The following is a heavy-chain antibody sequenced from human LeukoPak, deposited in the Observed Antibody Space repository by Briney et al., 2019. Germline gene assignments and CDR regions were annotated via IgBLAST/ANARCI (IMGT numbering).Heavy chain of an antibody. CDR1: GGSISSYY. CDR3: ARVGWSSSSSSKAWFDP. CDR2: IYYSGST. Sequence: SETLSLTCTVSGGSISSYYWSWIRQPPGKGLEWIGYIYYSGSTNYNPSLKSRVTISVDTSKDQFSLKLSSVTAADTAVYYCARVGWSSSSSSKAWFDPWGQGTLVTVSS. J-gene: IGHJ5*02. V-gene: IGHV4-59*01. D-gene: IGHD6-13*01.